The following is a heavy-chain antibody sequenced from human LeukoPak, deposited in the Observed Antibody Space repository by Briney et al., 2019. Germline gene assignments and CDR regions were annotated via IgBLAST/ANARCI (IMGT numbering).Heavy chain of an antibody. J-gene: IGHJ4*02. CDR1: GYTFTGYY. CDR3: ARARRNTVTPDY. CDR2: ISGYNGNT. Sequence: ASVKVSCKASGYTFTGYYMHWVRQAPGQGLEWMGWISGYNGNTYYEQKFQGRITMTTDTSTSTSYMELRSLRSDDTAVYYCARARRNTVTPDYWGQGTLVTVSS. D-gene: IGHD4-17*01. V-gene: IGHV1-18*04.